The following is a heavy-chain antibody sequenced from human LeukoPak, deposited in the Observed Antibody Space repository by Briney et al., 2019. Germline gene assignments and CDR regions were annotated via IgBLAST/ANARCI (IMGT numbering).Heavy chain of an antibody. Sequence: GGSLRLSCSASGFAFGIYALNWFRHTPGKGLEWLSYISSTNAIYYADSVKDRFTISRDNAKESLYLQMNSLRAEDTAVYYCARDDKWAFDYWGQGTLVTVSS. J-gene: IGHJ4*02. CDR2: ISSTNAI. CDR1: GFAFGIYA. D-gene: IGHD1-26*01. CDR3: ARDDKWAFDY. V-gene: IGHV3-69-1*02.